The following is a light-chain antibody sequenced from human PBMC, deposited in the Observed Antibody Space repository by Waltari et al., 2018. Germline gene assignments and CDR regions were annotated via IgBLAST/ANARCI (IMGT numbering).Light chain of an antibody. CDR2: SYN. Sequence: QSALTQPASVSGSPGQSVTISCAGTSSDVGAYHYVSWYQQYPGKVPTLLIYSYNYRPLGVSDRFSASKSGDTASLTISGLQADDEADYYCSSYTRATAQVFGGGTKLTVL. CDR3: SSYTRATAQV. CDR1: SSDVGAYHY. J-gene: IGLJ2*01. V-gene: IGLV2-14*03.